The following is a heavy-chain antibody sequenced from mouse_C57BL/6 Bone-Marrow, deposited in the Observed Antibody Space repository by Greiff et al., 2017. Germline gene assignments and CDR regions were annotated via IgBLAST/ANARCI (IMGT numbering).Heavy chain of an antibody. Sequence: EVMLVESGGGLVKPGGSLKLSCAASGFTFSSYAMSWVRQTPEKRLEWVATISDGGSYTYYPDNVKGRFTISRDNAKKNLYLQMSHLKSEDTAMYYCAGGYLYAMDYWGQGTSVTVSS. CDR1: GFTFSSYA. J-gene: IGHJ4*01. V-gene: IGHV5-4*03. D-gene: IGHD2-2*01. CDR2: ISDGGSYT. CDR3: AGGYLYAMDY.